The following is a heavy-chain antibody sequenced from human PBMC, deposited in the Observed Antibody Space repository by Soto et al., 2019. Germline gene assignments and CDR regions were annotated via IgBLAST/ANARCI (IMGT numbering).Heavy chain of an antibody. Sequence: ASVKVSCKVSGYTLTELSMHWVRQAPGKGLEWMGGFDPEDGETIYAQKFQGRVTMTEDTSTDTAYMELSSLRSEDTAVYYCATGRHYDYVWGSYRPTSPGMYFDYWGQGTLVTVSS. CDR1: GYTLTELS. CDR3: ATGRHYDYVWGSYRPTSPGMYFDY. CDR2: FDPEDGET. J-gene: IGHJ4*02. D-gene: IGHD3-16*02. V-gene: IGHV1-24*01.